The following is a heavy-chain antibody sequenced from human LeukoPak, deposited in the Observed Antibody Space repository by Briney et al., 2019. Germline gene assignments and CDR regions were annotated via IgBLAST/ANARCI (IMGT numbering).Heavy chain of an antibody. V-gene: IGHV4-59*01. D-gene: IGHD3-22*01. J-gene: IGHJ4*02. CDR3: ARGYYYDSSGYFLDF. CDR1: GGSISTYY. CDR2: IYYSGIT. Sequence: SETLSLTCTVSGGSISTYYWSWIRQSPGRGLEWIGYIYYSGITKYNPFLKSRVTISVDTSTNQFSLRLSSVTAADTAVYYCARGYYYDSSGYFLDFWGQGTLVTVSS.